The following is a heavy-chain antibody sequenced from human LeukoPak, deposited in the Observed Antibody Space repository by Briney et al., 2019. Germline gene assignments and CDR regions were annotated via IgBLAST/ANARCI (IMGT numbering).Heavy chain of an antibody. CDR1: GGSISSGSYY. D-gene: IGHD4-17*01. Sequence: PSETLSLTCTVSGGSISSGSYYWSWIRQPAGKGLEWIGRIYTSGSTNYNPSLKSRVTISVDTSKNQFSLKLSSVTAADTAVYYCARQGKMTVTGYYYMDVWGKGTTVTISS. J-gene: IGHJ6*03. CDR2: IYTSGST. CDR3: ARQGKMTVTGYYYMDV. V-gene: IGHV4-61*02.